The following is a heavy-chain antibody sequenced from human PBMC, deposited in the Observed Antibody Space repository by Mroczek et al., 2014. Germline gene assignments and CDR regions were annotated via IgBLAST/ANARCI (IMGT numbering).Heavy chain of an antibody. CDR2: INHSGST. Sequence: QVQLQQWGAGLLKPSETLSLTCAVYGGSFSGYYWSWIRQPPGKGLEWIGEINHSGSTNYNPSLKSRVTISVDTSKNQLSLKLSSVTAADTAVYYCARGISHIVVVPTPLDYWGQGTLVTVSS. V-gene: IGHV4-34*01. D-gene: IGHD2-2*01. J-gene: IGHJ4*02. CDR3: ARGISHIVVVPTPLDY. CDR1: GGSFSGYY.